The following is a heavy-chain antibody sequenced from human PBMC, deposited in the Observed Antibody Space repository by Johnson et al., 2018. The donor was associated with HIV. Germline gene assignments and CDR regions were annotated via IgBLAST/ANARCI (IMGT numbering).Heavy chain of an antibody. CDR1: GFTFNTYG. CDR2: MSHDGSNK. V-gene: IGHV3-30*03. D-gene: IGHD6-19*01. J-gene: IGHJ3*02. CDR3: ARVVLVRLAVAGPSRDAFDI. Sequence: QMLLVESGGGVVQTGTSLRLSCAASGFTFNTYGMHWVRQAPGKGLEWVALMSHDGSNKYYTDPVKGRFTISRDNSKNSLYLQMNSLRAEDTALYYCARVVLVRLAVAGPSRDAFDIWGQGTMVTVSS.